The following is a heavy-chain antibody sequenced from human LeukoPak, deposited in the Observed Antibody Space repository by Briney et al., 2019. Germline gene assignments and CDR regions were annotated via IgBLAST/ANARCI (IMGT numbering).Heavy chain of an antibody. J-gene: IGHJ4*02. CDR2: IYYSGST. D-gene: IGHD6-13*01. V-gene: IGHV4-59*01. CDR3: ARFDPSYSSSWGLDY. Sequence: PSETLSLTCTVSGGSISSYYWSWIRQPPGKGLEWIGYIYYSGSTNYNPSLKSRVTISVDTSKNQFSLKLSSVTAADTAVYYCARFDPSYSSSWGLDYWGQGILVTVSS. CDR1: GGSISSYY.